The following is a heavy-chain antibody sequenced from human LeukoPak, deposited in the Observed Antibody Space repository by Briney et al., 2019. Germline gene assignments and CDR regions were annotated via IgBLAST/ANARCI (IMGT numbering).Heavy chain of an antibody. J-gene: IGHJ6*02. D-gene: IGHD4-17*01. V-gene: IGHV4-30-2*01. Sequence: PSETLSLTCTVSGGSISSGGYYWSWIRQPPGKGLEWIGYIYHSGSTYYNPSLKSRVTISVDRSKNQFSLKLSSVTAADTAVYYCARVDGDYRTFSGAVVYYYYGMDVWGQGTTVTVSS. CDR2: IYHSGST. CDR1: GGSISSGGYY. CDR3: ARVDGDYRTFSGAVVYYYYGMDV.